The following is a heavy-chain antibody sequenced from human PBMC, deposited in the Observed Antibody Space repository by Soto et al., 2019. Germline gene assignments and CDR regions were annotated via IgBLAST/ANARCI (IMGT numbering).Heavy chain of an antibody. CDR3: ARQGSNSSRRLSWFDP. CDR2: IYYSGST. Sequence: TSETLSLTCSVSGASVSSSSHYWSWIRQPPGKGLEWIGYIYYSGSTNYNPSLKSRVTISVDTSKNQFSLKLSSVTAADTAVYFCARQGSNSSRRLSWFDPWGQGTLVTVSS. CDR1: GASVSSSSHY. J-gene: IGHJ5*02. D-gene: IGHD3-16*01. V-gene: IGHV4-61*01.